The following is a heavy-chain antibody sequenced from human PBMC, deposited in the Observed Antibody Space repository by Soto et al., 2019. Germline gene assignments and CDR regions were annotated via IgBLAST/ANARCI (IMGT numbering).Heavy chain of an antibody. D-gene: IGHD1-1*01. Sequence: ASETLSLTCTVSGGYISSYYWSWIRQPPGKGLEWIGYIYYSGSTNYNPSLKSRVTISVDTSKNQFSLKLSSVTAADTAVYYCARQWGTDAFDIWGQGTMVTVSS. CDR1: GGYISSYY. CDR3: ARQWGTDAFDI. V-gene: IGHV4-59*08. J-gene: IGHJ3*02. CDR2: IYYSGST.